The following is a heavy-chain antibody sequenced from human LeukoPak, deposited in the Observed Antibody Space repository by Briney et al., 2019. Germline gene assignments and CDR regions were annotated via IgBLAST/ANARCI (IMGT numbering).Heavy chain of an antibody. CDR2: ISYDGSNK. D-gene: IGHD1-26*01. Sequence: GGSLRLSCAASRFTFSSYAMHWVRQAPGKGLEWVAVISYDGSNKYYADSVKGKGRFTISRDNSKNTLYLQMNSLRAEDTAVYYCARVWRELPPHHWYFDLWGRGTLVTVSS. V-gene: IGHV3-30-3*01. J-gene: IGHJ2*01. CDR1: RFTFSSYA. CDR3: ARVWRELPPHHWYFDL.